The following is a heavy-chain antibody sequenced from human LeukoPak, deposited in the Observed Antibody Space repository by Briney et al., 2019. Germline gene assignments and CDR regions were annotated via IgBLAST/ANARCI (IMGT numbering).Heavy chain of an antibody. CDR3: ARHGRDNSGYYEAYYFDY. D-gene: IGHD3-22*01. V-gene: IGHV4-59*08. Sequence: SETLSLTCTVSGGSISSDYWSWIRQPPGKGLEWIGYISYSGSTSYNPSLRSRVTISADTSKNQFSLKLSSVTAADTAVYYCARHGRDNSGYYEAYYFDYWGQGPLVTVSS. CDR1: GGSISSDY. J-gene: IGHJ4*02. CDR2: ISYSGST.